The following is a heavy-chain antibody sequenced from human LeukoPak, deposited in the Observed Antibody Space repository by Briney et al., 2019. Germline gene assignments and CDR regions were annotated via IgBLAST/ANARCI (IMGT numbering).Heavy chain of an antibody. Sequence: ASVRVSCRASGYAFTSHWMHWVRQAPGQGLEWMGVINPTGTGATYAQKFQGRATLTRDTSTSTDYMELSSLRSEDTAIYYCARTRSSGYLTLDYWGQGTLVTVSS. V-gene: IGHV1-46*01. CDR3: ARTRSSGYLTLDY. CDR2: INPTGTGA. J-gene: IGHJ4*02. D-gene: IGHD3-22*01. CDR1: GYAFTSHW.